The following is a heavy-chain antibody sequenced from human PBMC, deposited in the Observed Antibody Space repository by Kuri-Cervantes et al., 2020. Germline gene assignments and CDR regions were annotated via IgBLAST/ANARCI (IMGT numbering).Heavy chain of an antibody. J-gene: IGHJ4*02. CDR3: ARDEGVGVIVDY. D-gene: IGHD3-22*01. CDR1: GYTFTGYY. Sequence: ASVKVSCKASGYTFTGYYMHWVRQAPGQGLEWMGWISAYNGNTNYAQKLQGRVTMTTDTSTSTAYMGLRSLRSDDTAVYYCARDEGVGVIVDYWGQGTLVTVSS. CDR2: ISAYNGNT. V-gene: IGHV1-18*04.